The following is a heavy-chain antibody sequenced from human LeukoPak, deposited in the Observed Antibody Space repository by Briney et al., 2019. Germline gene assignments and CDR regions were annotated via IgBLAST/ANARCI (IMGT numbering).Heavy chain of an antibody. CDR1: EFTVSSNY. D-gene: IGHD3-16*01. CDR3: ARMGGGAMGF. Sequence: PGGSLRLSCAASEFTVSSNYMSWVRQAPGKGLEWVSVIYSGGSTYYADSVKGRFTISRDNSKNILYLQMNSLRAEDTAVYYCARMGGGAMGFWGQGTLVTVSS. CDR2: IYSGGST. V-gene: IGHV3-53*01. J-gene: IGHJ4*02.